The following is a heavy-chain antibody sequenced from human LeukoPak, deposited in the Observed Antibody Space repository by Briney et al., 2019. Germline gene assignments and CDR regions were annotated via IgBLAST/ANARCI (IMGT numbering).Heavy chain of an antibody. J-gene: IGHJ4*02. CDR2: TSSSDAGT. CDR1: GFTLSTYA. CDR3: AKAPVTSCRGAYCYPFDS. V-gene: IGHV3-23*01. Sequence: GGTLRLSCAASGFTLSTYAMSWVRQTPGKGLEWVAATSSSDAGTYHADSVRGRFTISRDNSKNTLYLQMNSLRAEDAAVYFCAKAPVTSCRGAYCYPFDSWGQGTLVTVSS. D-gene: IGHD2-21*01.